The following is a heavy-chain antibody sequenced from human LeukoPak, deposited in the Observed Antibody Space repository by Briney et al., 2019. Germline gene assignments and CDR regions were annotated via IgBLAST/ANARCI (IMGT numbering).Heavy chain of an antibody. D-gene: IGHD2-15*01. J-gene: IGHJ4*02. CDR2: IYHSGST. Sequence: PSETLSLTCTVSGGSISSGGYYWSWIRQPPGKGLEWIVYIYHSGSTYYNPSLKSRVTISVDRSKNQFSLKLSSVTAADTAVYYCARQLVVAATNYFDYWGQGTLVTVSS. CDR1: GGSISSGGYY. V-gene: IGHV4-30-2*01. CDR3: ARQLVVAATNYFDY.